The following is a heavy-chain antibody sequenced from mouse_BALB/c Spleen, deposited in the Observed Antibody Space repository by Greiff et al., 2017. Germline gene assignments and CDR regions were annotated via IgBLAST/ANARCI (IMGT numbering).Heavy chain of an antibody. J-gene: IGHJ4*01. V-gene: IGHV1-82*01. Sequence: QVQLKQSGPELVKPGASVKISCKASGYAFSSSWMNWVKQRPGQGLEWIGRIYPGDGDTNYNGKFKGKATLTADKSSSTAYMQLSSLTSVDSAVYFCARGGYYGYGAMDYWGQGTSVTVSS. CDR3: ARGGYYGYGAMDY. D-gene: IGHD2-2*01. CDR1: GYAFSSSW. CDR2: IYPGDGDT.